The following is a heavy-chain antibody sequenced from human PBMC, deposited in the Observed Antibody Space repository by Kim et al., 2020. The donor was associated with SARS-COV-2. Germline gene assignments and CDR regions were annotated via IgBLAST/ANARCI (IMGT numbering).Heavy chain of an antibody. J-gene: IGHJ6*02. CDR1: GGSISSYY. CDR2: IYYSGST. CDR3: ARLQGDYAFPYYYYGMDV. Sequence: SETLSLTCTVSGGSISSYYWSWIRQPPGKGLEWIGYIYYSGSTNYNPSLKSRVTISVDTSNNQFSLKLSSVTAADTAVYYCARLQGDYAFPYYYYGMDVWGQGTTVTVSS. V-gene: IGHV4-59*01. D-gene: IGHD4-17*01.